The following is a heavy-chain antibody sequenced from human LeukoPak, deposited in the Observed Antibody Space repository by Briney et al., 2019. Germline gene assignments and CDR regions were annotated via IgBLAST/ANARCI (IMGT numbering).Heavy chain of an antibody. J-gene: IGHJ4*02. CDR2: IYYSGST. D-gene: IGHD5-12*01. CDR3: ARGRRGYSGYEFDY. Sequence: SQTLSLTCTVSGGSISSGDYYWRWTRQPPGKGLEWIGYIYYSGSTYYNPSLKSRVTISVDTSKNQFSLKLSSVTAADTAVYYCARGRRGYSGYEFDYWGQGTLVTVSS. V-gene: IGHV4-30-4*01. CDR1: GGSISSGDYY.